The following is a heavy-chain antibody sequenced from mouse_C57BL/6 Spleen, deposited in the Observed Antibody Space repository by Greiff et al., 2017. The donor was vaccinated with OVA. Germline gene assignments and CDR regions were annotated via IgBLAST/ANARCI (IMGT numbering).Heavy chain of an antibody. CDR1: GFNIKDDY. CDR2: IDPENGDT. D-gene: IGHD2-1*01. V-gene: IGHV14-4*01. CDR3: TTFYSFSAMDY. Sequence: VQLQQSGAELVRPGASVKLSCTASGFNIKDDYMHWVKQRPEQGLEWIGWIDPENGDTEYASKFQGKATITADTSSNTAYLQLSSLTSEDTAVYYCTTFYSFSAMDYWGQGTSVTVSS. J-gene: IGHJ4*01.